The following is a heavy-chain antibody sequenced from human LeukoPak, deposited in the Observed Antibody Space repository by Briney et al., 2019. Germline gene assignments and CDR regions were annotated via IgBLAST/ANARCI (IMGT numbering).Heavy chain of an antibody. D-gene: IGHD4-17*01. V-gene: IGHV3-21*01. CDR3: ARVSTVIDAFDI. J-gene: IGHJ3*02. CDR1: GFTFSSYS. CDR2: ISSSSSYI. Sequence: GGSLRLSCAASGFTFSSYSMNWVRQAPGKGLEWVSSISSSSSYIYYADSVKGRFTISRDNAKNSLYLQMNSLRAEDTAVYYCARVSTVIDAFDIWGHGTMVTVSS.